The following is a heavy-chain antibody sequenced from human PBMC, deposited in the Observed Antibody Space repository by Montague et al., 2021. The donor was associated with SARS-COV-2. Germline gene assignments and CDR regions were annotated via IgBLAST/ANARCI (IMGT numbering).Heavy chain of an antibody. J-gene: IGHJ6*02. Sequence: SLSLICTVSGGSIGRSTSSWAWIRQPPGKGLEWIGSISYTGSTYYNPSLKSRVTISVDTFRNQFSLRLSSVTAADTSAYYCARLPLVSSWSRAAGYYYYGMDVWGQGTTVTVSS. CDR1: GGSIGRSTSS. CDR3: ARLPLVSSWSRAAGYYYYGMDV. V-gene: IGHV4-39*01. D-gene: IGHD6-13*01. CDR2: ISYTGST.